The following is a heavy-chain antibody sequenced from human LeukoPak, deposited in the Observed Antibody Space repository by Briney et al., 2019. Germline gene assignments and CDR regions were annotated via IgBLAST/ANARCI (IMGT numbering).Heavy chain of an antibody. CDR2: IYRVGST. Sequence: GGSLRLSCAASGFTVSSNYMSWVRQAPGKGLEWVSIIYRVGSTFYADSVEGRFTISRDNSKNTLYLQMNSLRVEDMAIYYCARDGGNNSWYGMDVWGQGTTVTVSS. CDR1: GFTVSSNY. D-gene: IGHD4-23*01. J-gene: IGHJ6*02. CDR3: ARDGGNNSWYGMDV. V-gene: IGHV3-66*01.